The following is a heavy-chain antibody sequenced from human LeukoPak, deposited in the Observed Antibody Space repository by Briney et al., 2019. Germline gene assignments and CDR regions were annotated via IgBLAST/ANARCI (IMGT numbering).Heavy chain of an antibody. CDR3: ARETGIDSSSWYWFDP. J-gene: IGHJ5*02. D-gene: IGHD6-13*01. V-gene: IGHV3-7*01. CDR1: GFTFSSYW. Sequence: PGGSLRLSCAASGFTFSSYWMSWVRQAPGKGLEWVANIKQDGSEKYYVDSVKGRFTISRDNAKNSLYLQMNSLRAEDTAVYYCARETGIDSSSWYWFDPWGQGTLVTVSS. CDR2: IKQDGSEK.